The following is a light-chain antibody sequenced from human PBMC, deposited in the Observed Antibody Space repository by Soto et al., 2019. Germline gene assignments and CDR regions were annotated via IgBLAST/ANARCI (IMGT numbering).Light chain of an antibody. CDR3: QQYDKWPRT. CDR2: GAS. CDR1: QSVSSSY. Sequence: EIVLTQSPGTLSLSPGERATLSCRASQSVSSSYLAWYQQKPGQAPRLLVYGASTRATGIPARFSGSGAGTDFTLTISSLQSDDLAVYYCQQYDKWPRTFCQGTKVDIK. J-gene: IGKJ1*01. V-gene: IGKV3-20*01.